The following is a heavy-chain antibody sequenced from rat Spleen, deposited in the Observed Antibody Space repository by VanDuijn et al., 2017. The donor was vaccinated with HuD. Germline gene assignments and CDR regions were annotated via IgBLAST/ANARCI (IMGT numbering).Heavy chain of an antibody. CDR2: ISTARGIT. CDR1: GFTFNYYW. V-gene: IGHV5-31*01. D-gene: IGHD1-6*01. Sequence: EVQLVESGGGLVQPGRSLKLSCVTSGFTFNYYWMTWIRQAPGMGLEWISSISTARGITYYPDSVKGRFTISRDNANSTLYLQMGSLRSEDTATYYCTTYSDYATSPFAYWGRGALVTVSS. CDR3: TTYSDYATSPFAY. J-gene: IGHJ3*01.